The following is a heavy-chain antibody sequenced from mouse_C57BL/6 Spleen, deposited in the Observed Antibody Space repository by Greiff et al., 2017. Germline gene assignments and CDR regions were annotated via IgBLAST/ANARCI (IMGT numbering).Heavy chain of an antibody. CDR2: IYPGDGDT. V-gene: IGHV1-82*01. Sequence: QVQLQQSGPELVKPGASVKISCKASGYAFSSSWMNWVKQRPGKGLEWIGRIYPGDGDTNYNGKFKGKATLTADKSSSTAYMQLSSLTSEDSAVYFCARSEGSPWFAYWGQGTLVTVSA. CDR3: ARSEGSPWFAY. CDR1: GYAFSSSW. J-gene: IGHJ3*01.